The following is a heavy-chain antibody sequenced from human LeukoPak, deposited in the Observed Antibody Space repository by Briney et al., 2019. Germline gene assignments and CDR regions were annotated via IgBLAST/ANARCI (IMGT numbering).Heavy chain of an antibody. CDR1: GGSISSGDYY. J-gene: IGHJ4*02. CDR3: ARDVVRDYFDY. Sequence: SETLSLTCTVSGGSISSGDYYWSWIRQPPGKGLEWIGYVHHSGNTYYNPSLKSRVNISLDTSKNQFSLKLSSGTAADTAVYYCARDVVRDYFDYWGQGTPVTVSS. D-gene: IGHD2-21*01. V-gene: IGHV4-30-4*01. CDR2: VHHSGNT.